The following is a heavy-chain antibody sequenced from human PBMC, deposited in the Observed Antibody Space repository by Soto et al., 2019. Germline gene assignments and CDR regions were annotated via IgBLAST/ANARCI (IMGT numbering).Heavy chain of an antibody. CDR1: GGSISSYY. V-gene: IGHV4-59*01. CDR3: ARVEELYGMDV. J-gene: IGHJ6*02. D-gene: IGHD1-26*01. CDR2: IYYSGST. Sequence: SETLSLACTVSGGSISSYYRSWIRQPPGKGLEWIGYIYYSGSTNXNPSPKSRVTISVDTSKNQFSLKLSSVTAADTAVYYCARVEELYGMDVWGQGTTVTVSS.